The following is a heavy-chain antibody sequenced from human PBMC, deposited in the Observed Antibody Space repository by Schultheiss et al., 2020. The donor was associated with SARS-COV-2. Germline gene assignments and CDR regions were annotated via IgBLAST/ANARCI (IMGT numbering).Heavy chain of an antibody. CDR1: GYTFTSYG. CDR2: ISAYNGNT. CDR3: ARVLRDTAMGYFDY. D-gene: IGHD5-18*01. Sequence: GESLKISFKASGYTFTSYGISWVRQAPGQGLEWMGWISAYNGNTNYAQKLQGRVTMTTDTSTSTAYMELRSLRSDDTAVYYCARVLRDTAMGYFDYWGQGTLVTVSS. V-gene: IGHV1-18*01. J-gene: IGHJ4*02.